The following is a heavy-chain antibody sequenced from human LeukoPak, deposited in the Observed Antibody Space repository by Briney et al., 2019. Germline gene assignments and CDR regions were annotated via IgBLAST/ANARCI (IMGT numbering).Heavy chain of an antibody. CDR1: GHTFSSYA. CDR2: ITPIFGTA. J-gene: IGHJ5*02. D-gene: IGHD3-10*01. Sequence: ASVKVSYNASGHTFSSYAIRWARQARGQGLEWMGKITPIFGTANCAQKIQGRVTITTDETTSTAYMEVSSLRSEDTAVYYCARSVWFGELFDWFAPWGQGTLVTVSS. V-gene: IGHV1-69*05. CDR3: ARSVWFGELFDWFAP.